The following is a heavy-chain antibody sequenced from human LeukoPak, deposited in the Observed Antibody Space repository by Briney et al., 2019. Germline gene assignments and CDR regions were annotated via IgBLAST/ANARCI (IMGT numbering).Heavy chain of an antibody. CDR3: AKEFGPLDS. Sequence: GGSLRLSCAASGFTFSSYAMTWVRQAPGKGLEWVSTISGSGDYTYYADSVKGRFTISRDNSKNTLYMQMSRLSSEDTAVYYGAKEFGPLDSWGTGTLVTFSS. CDR2: ISGSGDYT. V-gene: IGHV3-23*01. CDR1: GFTFSSYA. D-gene: IGHD3-16*01. J-gene: IGHJ5*01.